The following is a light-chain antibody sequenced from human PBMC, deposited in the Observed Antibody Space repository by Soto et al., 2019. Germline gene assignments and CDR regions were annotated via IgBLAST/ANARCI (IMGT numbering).Light chain of an antibody. J-gene: IGKJ5*01. V-gene: IGKV3-11*01. CDR1: QSVSSY. CDR2: DAS. CDR3: LQRSNWPRTT. Sequence: EIVLTQSPATLSLSPGERATLSCRASQSVSSYLAWYQQKPGQAPRLLIYDASNRATGIPARFSGSGSGTDFTLTISSLEPEDFAVYYCLQRSNWPRTTFGQGTRLEIK.